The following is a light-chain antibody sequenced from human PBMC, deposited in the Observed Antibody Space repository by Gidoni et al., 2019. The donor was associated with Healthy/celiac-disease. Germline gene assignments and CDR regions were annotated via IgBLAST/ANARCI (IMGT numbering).Light chain of an antibody. CDR3: SSYTSSSTPHVV. CDR2: VVS. Sequence: QSALTQPASLSGSTAQSITISCTGTSSDVGGYNYVSCYQQHPGKAPKLMIYVVSNRPSGVSNLFSGSMSGNTASLTISGLQAEDEADYYCSSYTSSSTPHVVFGGGTKLTVL. V-gene: IGLV2-14*01. CDR1: SSDVGGYNY. J-gene: IGLJ2*01.